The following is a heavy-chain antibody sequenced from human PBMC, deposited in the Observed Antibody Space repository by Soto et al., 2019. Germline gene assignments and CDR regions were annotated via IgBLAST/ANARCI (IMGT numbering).Heavy chain of an antibody. CDR3: TTGLLIVVVPAASYYGMDV. Sequence: EVQLVESGGGLVKPGGSLRLSCAASGFTFSNAWMNWVRQAPGKGLEWVGRIKSKTDGGTTDYAAPVKGRFTISRDDSKNTLYLQMNSLKTDDTAVYYCTTGLLIVVVPAASYYGMDVWGQGTTVTVSS. CDR1: GFTFSNAW. D-gene: IGHD2-2*01. V-gene: IGHV3-15*07. J-gene: IGHJ6*02. CDR2: IKSKTDGGTT.